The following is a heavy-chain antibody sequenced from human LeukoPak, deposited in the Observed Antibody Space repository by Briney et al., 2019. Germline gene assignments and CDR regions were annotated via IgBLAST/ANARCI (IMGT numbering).Heavy chain of an antibody. CDR2: ISYDGSNK. J-gene: IGHJ4*02. V-gene: IGHV3-30*18. D-gene: IGHD6-19*01. Sequence: RRSLRLSCAASGFTFSSYGMHWVRQAPGKGLEWVAVISYDGSNKYYADSVKGRFTISRDNSKNTLYLQMNSLRAEDTAVYYCAKESPYSSGWYSEYYFDYWGQGTLVTVSS. CDR3: AKESPYSSGWYSEYYFDY. CDR1: GFTFSSYG.